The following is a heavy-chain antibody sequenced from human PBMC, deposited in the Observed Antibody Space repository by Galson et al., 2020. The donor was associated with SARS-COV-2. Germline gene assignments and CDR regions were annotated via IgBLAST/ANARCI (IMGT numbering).Heavy chain of an antibody. V-gene: IGHV3-30*02. Sequence: GGSLRLSCAASGFTFSNCAMHWVRQAPGKGLEWVAFIPYDGSNKYYADSVKGRFTISRDNSKDTLYLQMNSLRAEDTAMYYCAKDRVQGLFFRSAKYHMDVWGQGTTVTVSS. J-gene: IGHJ6*02. CDR1: GFTFSNCA. CDR3: AKDRVQGLFFRSAKYHMDV. D-gene: IGHD3-22*01. CDR2: IPYDGSNK.